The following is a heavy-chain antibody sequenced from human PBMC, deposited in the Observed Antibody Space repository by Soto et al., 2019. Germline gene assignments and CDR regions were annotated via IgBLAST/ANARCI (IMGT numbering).Heavy chain of an antibody. CDR2: LGFNGVST. CDR3: ATSTVGPPYGWNLLDV. D-gene: IGHD1-1*01. J-gene: IGHJ6*02. V-gene: IGHV3-23*01. Sequence: EVHLLQSGGGLAQPGGSLSVSCAASGFNFSNFALSWIRQAPGTGLEWVSSLGFNGVSTYFADSARGRFTISRDSSKNTVCLQMNRLRAEDTAVYYCATSTVGPPYGWNLLDVWGQGTRVLVSS. CDR1: GFNFSNFA.